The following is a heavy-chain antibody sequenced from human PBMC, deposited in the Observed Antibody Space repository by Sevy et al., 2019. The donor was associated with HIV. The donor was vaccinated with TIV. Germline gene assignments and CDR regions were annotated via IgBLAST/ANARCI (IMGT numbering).Heavy chain of an antibody. Sequence: GGSLRLYCAASGFTFSRNWMSWVRQAPGKGLEWVANIKQDGSEKYYLDSGKGRLTISRDKAKNSLYLQMNSLRAEDTAVYYCARGGAIYCSGGSCYDFDYWGQGTLVTVSS. CDR3: ARGGAIYCSGGSCYDFDY. V-gene: IGHV3-7*03. D-gene: IGHD2-15*01. J-gene: IGHJ4*02. CDR1: GFTFSRNW. CDR2: IKQDGSEK.